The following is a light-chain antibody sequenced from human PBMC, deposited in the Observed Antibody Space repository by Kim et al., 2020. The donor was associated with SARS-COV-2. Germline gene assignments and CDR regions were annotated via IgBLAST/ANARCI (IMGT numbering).Light chain of an antibody. J-gene: IGKJ1*01. V-gene: IGKV1-5*03. Sequence: DIQMTQSPSTLSASVGDTVTITCRASQSITSWLAWYQQKPGKAPNLLIYKSSTLESGVPSMFSGSGSGTEFTLTISSLQPDDFATYYCQQYNSYSGTFGQGTKVDIK. CDR1: QSITSW. CDR3: QQYNSYSGT. CDR2: KSS.